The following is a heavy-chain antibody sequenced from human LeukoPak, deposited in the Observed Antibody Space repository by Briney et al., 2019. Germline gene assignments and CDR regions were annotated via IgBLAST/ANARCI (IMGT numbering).Heavy chain of an antibody. Sequence: PGGSLRLSCVVSGFNLDNFAMHWVRQPLGKGLEWVAVISHDGRTKYYADSMKGRITISRENSKNTLFLQMNNLRSEDTAVYFCARPSPPGDGYNPPDHWGQGTLVTVSS. J-gene: IGHJ4*02. D-gene: IGHD5-24*01. CDR3: ARPSPPGDGYNPPDH. CDR2: ISHDGRTK. V-gene: IGHV3-30*04. CDR1: GFNLDNFA.